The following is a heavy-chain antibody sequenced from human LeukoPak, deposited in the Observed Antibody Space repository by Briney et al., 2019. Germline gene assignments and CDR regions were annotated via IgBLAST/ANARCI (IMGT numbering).Heavy chain of an antibody. J-gene: IGHJ3*02. Sequence: GGSLRLSCAASGFTFSSYGIHWVRQAPGKGLEWVAVISYDGSAKYYADSVKGRFTISRDNSKNTLYLQMNSLRAEDTAVYYCARFPLTTVTPLDIWGQGTMVTVSS. D-gene: IGHD4-17*01. CDR2: ISYDGSAK. CDR3: ARFPLTTVTPLDI. CDR1: GFTFSSYG. V-gene: IGHV3-30-3*01.